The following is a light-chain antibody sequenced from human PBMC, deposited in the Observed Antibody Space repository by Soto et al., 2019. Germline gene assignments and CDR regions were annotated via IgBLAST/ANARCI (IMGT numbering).Light chain of an antibody. CDR2: GAS. CDR1: QGINSY. V-gene: IGKV1D-16*01. J-gene: IGKJ4*01. CDR3: QQYNIYPLT. Sequence: DIQMTQFPSSLSASVGDRVNITCRASQGINSYLAWYQQKPGNAPKSLIYGASSLQTGVPSRFSGSESGTDFTLTISNLQPEDSATYYCQQYNIYPLTFGGGTKVEIK.